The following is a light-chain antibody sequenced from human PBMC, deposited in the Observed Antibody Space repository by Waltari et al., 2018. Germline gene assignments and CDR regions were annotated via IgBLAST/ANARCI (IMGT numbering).Light chain of an antibody. J-gene: IGLJ2*01. CDR2: DVS. CDR1: GTDTGYSDY. V-gene: IGLV2-14*03. CDR3: SAHTVTLQVV. Sequence: QSALTQHASVSGSPGQSITISCAGSGTDTGYSDYVSWYQQYPDHVPKLLIYDVSPRPSGISARFSGSKSGNAAFLTISGLQADDEADYYGSAHTVTLQVVFGGGTK.